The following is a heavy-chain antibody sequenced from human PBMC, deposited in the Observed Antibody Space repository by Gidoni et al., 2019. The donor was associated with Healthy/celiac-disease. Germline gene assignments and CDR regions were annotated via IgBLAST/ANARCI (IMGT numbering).Heavy chain of an antibody. V-gene: IGHV3-33*01. CDR2: ILFDGSNK. D-gene: IGHD6-13*01. J-gene: IGHJ4*02. Sequence: QVQLVESGGGVVQPGRSLRLSCSASGFTFIRYGRHWVRQALGKGLEGVAVILFDGSNKYYAASVKGRFTISRDNSKNTLYLQMNSLRAEDTAVYYCASSLTQIAAAGRALDYWGQGTLVTVSS. CDR1: GFTFIRYG. CDR3: ASSLTQIAAAGRALDY.